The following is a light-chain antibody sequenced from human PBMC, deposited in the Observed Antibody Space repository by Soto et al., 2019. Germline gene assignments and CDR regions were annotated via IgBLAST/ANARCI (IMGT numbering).Light chain of an antibody. J-gene: IGKJ1*01. V-gene: IGKV3-15*01. Sequence: EIVMTQSPATLFVSPGERATLSCRASQSVSSRLAWYQQKPGQAPRLLIYDASTRATGIPARFSGSGSGTEFTLTISSLQYEDFAVYYCQQYNDWLRTFGQGTKVDIK. CDR2: DAS. CDR3: QQYNDWLRT. CDR1: QSVSSR.